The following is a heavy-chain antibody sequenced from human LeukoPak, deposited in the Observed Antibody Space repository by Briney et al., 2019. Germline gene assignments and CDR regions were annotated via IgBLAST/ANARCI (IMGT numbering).Heavy chain of an antibody. D-gene: IGHD3-3*01. Sequence: SVKVSCKASGGTFSSAAISWVRQAPGQELEWMGGIIPLFGTANYAQKFQGRVTITAHESTSTAYVEISSLRSEDTAVYYCARPQTGLRLLSLTEWGQGTLVTVSS. CDR1: GGTFSSAA. CDR3: ARPQTGLRLLSLTE. CDR2: IIPLFGTA. J-gene: IGHJ4*02. V-gene: IGHV1-69*13.